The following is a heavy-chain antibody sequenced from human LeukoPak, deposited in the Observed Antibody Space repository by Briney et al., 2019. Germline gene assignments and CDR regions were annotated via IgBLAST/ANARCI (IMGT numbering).Heavy chain of an antibody. D-gene: IGHD3-22*01. J-gene: IGHJ4*02. CDR2: ISAYNGNT. CDR1: GYTFTIYG. Sequence: ASVKVSCKASGYTFTIYGISWVRQAPGQGLEWMGWISAYNGNTNYAQKLQGRVTMTTDTSTSTAYMELRSLRSDDTAVYYCARALGLSGADSSGYYDYWGQGTLVTVS. V-gene: IGHV1-18*01. CDR3: ARALGLSGADSSGYYDY.